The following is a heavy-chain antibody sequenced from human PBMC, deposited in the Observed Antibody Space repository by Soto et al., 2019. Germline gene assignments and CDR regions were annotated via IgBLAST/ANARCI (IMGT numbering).Heavy chain of an antibody. CDR1: GGSFSSYR. J-gene: IGHJ4*02. V-gene: IGHV1-69*13. CDR2: IVPIYRTA. D-gene: IGHD6-13*01. Sequence: SVKVSCKASGGSFSSYRINWVRQAPGQGLEWVGGIVPIYRTADYAQKFQGRVTITADESARTAYMELRSLKSQDTAVYYCARDSGAKLSSSWGQGTLVTVSS. CDR3: ARDSGAKLSSS.